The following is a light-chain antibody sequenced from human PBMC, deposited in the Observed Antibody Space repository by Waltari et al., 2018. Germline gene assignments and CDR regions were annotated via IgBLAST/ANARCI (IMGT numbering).Light chain of an antibody. CDR1: QSVNSN. Sequence: EIVMTQSPATLSASPGDRATLSCRARQSVNSNLAWYQQKPGQAPRLLIYGASTRATGIPARFGGSGSGTEFTLTISSLQVDDVAIYYCQQYNKWLWTFGQGTKVEI. CDR2: GAS. CDR3: QQYNKWLWT. V-gene: IGKV3-15*01. J-gene: IGKJ1*01.